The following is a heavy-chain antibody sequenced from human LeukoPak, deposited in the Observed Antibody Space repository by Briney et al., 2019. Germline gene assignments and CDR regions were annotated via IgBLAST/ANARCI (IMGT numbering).Heavy chain of an antibody. D-gene: IGHD2-15*01. CDR2: INPSGGST. Sequence: ASVKVSCKASGGTFSSYAISWVRQAPGQGLEWMGIINPSGGSTSYAQKFQGRVTMTRDTSTSTVYMELSSLRSEDTAVYYCARENDSGGSCQHWGQGTLVTVSS. CDR1: GGTFSSYA. V-gene: IGHV1-46*01. J-gene: IGHJ4*02. CDR3: ARENDSGGSCQH.